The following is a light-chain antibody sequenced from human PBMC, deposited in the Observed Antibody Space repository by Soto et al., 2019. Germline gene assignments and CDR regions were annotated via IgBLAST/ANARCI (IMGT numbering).Light chain of an antibody. Sequence: QAVVTQPPSVSEAPRQRVTISCSGSSSNIGNNAVNWYQQLPGKAPKLLIYYDDLLPSGVSDRFSGSKSGTSASLAISGLQSEDEADYYCAAWDDSLNGRDVFGTGTQLTVL. CDR3: AAWDDSLNGRDV. V-gene: IGLV1-36*01. CDR2: YDD. CDR1: SSNIGNNA. J-gene: IGLJ1*01.